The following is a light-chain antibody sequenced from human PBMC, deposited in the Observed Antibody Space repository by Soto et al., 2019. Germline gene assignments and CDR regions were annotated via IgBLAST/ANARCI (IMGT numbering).Light chain of an antibody. CDR3: SSYAGSSTWV. CDR2: EGT. J-gene: IGLJ1*01. Sequence: QSALTQPASVSGSPGQSITFSCTGTSSDVGRYNLVSWYQQHPGKAPKLMIFEGTKRPSGVSNRFSGSKSGNTASLTISGLQAEDEADYYCSSYAGSSTWVFGSGTKLTVL. CDR1: SSDVGRYNL. V-gene: IGLV2-23*01.